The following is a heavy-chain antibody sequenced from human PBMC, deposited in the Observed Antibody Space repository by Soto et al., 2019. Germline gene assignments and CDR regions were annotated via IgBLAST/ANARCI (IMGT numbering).Heavy chain of an antibody. Sequence: QVQLVESGGGVVQPGRSLRLSCAASGFTFSSYGMHWVRQAPGKGLEWVAVISYDGSNKYYADSVKGRFTISRDNSKNTLYLQRNSLRAEDTAVYYCAKDRDYYDSSGYFDYWGQGTLVTVSS. J-gene: IGHJ4*02. CDR3: AKDRDYYDSSGYFDY. D-gene: IGHD3-22*01. V-gene: IGHV3-30*18. CDR2: ISYDGSNK. CDR1: GFTFSSYG.